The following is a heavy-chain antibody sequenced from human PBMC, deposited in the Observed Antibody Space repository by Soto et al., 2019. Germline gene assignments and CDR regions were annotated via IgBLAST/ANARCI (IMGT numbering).Heavy chain of an antibody. CDR1: SGYNRNTNC. CDR3: VTDLGGRGGYSYAY. D-gene: IGHD5-18*01. V-gene: IGHV4-4*02. CDR2: IWHSGST. J-gene: IGHJ4*02. Sequence: PSETLALTCPVSSGYNRNTNCWTLVRRAPAPGLEWIGEIWHSGSTNYNPSLKSRVTMSVDHSRNQFSLRLTSLTAADTALYYCVTDLGGRGGYSYAYWGQGSLVTVSS.